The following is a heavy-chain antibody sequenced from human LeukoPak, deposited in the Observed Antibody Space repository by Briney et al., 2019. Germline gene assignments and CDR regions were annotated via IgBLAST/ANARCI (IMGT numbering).Heavy chain of an antibody. CDR3: ARRPVGYDAFDI. CDR1: GFTVSSNY. CDR2: ISSSSSYI. Sequence: GGSLRLSCAASGFTVSSNYMCWVRQAPGKGLEWVSSISSSSSYIYYADSVKGRFTISRDNAKNSLYLQMNSLRAADTAVYYCARRPVGYDAFDIWGQGTMVTVSS. J-gene: IGHJ3*02. V-gene: IGHV3-21*01. D-gene: IGHD4-23*01.